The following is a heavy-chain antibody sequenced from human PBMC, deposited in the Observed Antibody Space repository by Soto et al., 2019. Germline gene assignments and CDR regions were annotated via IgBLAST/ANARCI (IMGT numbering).Heavy chain of an antibody. CDR1: GDSIGTTHSY. Sequence: PSETLSLTCTVSGDSIGTTHSYWAWIRQSPGKGLEWIGNIHYSGSTYYMPSLRSRVTLSVDTSKNQFSLRLTSVTAEDPAVYYCARHEGNGNVWPLDYWGQGILVTVSS. J-gene: IGHJ4*02. CDR2: IHYSGST. V-gene: IGHV4-39*01. D-gene: IGHD2-8*01. CDR3: ARHEGNGNVWPLDY.